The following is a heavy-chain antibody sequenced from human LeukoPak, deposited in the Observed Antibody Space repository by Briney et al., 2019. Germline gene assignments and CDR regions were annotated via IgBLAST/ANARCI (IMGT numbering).Heavy chain of an antibody. Sequence: SVKVSCKASGGTFISYAISWVRQAPGQGLEWMGGITPIFGTANYAQKFQGRVTITADESTSTAYMELSSLRSEDTAVYYCASPTYSLDCGGDCPAGAFDIWGQGTMVTVSS. V-gene: IGHV1-69*13. CDR3: ASPTYSLDCGGDCPAGAFDI. CDR1: GGTFISYA. CDR2: ITPIFGTA. D-gene: IGHD2-21*02. J-gene: IGHJ3*02.